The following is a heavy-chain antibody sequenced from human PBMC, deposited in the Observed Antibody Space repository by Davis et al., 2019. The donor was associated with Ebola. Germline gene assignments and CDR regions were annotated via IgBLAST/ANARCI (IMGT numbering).Heavy chain of an antibody. CDR3: ARRWETDCSGGRCYSAGFDY. D-gene: IGHD2-15*01. Sequence: GESLKISCAASGFTFDDYGMSWVRQVPGKGLEWVSGINWHGGSTGYVGSVKGRFTISRDNAKNSLYLQMNSLRAEDTALYYCARRWETDCSGGRCYSAGFDYWGQGTLVTVSS. V-gene: IGHV3-20*04. J-gene: IGHJ4*02. CDR1: GFTFDDYG. CDR2: INWHGGST.